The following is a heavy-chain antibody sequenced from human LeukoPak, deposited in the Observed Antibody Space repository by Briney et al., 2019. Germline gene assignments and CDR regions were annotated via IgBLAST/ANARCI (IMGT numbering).Heavy chain of an antibody. CDR3: ARGIVVVPAANWFDP. CDR1: GGTFSSYA. V-gene: IGHV1-69*05. J-gene: IGHJ5*02. D-gene: IGHD2-2*01. CDR2: IIPIFGTA. Sequence: ASVKVSCKASGGTFSSYAISWVRQAPGQGLEWMGGIIPIFGTANYAQKFQGRVTITTDESTSTAYMELSSLRSEDTAVHYCARGIVVVPAANWFDPWGQGTLVTVSS.